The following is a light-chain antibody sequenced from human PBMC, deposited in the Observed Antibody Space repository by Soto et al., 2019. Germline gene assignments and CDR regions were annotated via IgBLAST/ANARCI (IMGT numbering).Light chain of an antibody. Sequence: MSPTPSSLSASIGDRVTISCRASQGIRHDLGWYQQKPGKAPKRLIYAASSLQSGVPSRFSGSGSGTEFTLTISSLQPEDFATYYCQQYNSYPLTFGGGTKVDI. CDR1: QGIRHD. CDR2: AAS. CDR3: QQYNSYPLT. V-gene: IGKV1-17*01. J-gene: IGKJ4*01.